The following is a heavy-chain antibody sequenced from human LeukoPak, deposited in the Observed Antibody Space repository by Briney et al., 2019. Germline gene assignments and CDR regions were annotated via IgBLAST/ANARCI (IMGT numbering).Heavy chain of an antibody. CDR3: ARGPAEIDY. CDR2: INHSGST. V-gene: IGHV4-34*01. CDR1: GGSISGYY. D-gene: IGHD5-24*01. J-gene: IGHJ4*02. Sequence: SETLSLTCTVSGGSISGYYWSWIRQPPGKGLEWIGEINHSGSTNYNPSLKSRVTISVDTSKNQFSLKLSSVTAADTAVYYCARGPAEIDYWGQGTLVTVSS.